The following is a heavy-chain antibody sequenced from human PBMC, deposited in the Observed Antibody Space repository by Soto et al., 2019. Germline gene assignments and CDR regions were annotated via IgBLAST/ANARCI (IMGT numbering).Heavy chain of an antibody. D-gene: IGHD6-13*01. CDR2: IIPIFGTA. CDR3: ARGFIAAAGINYYYYGMDV. J-gene: IGHJ6*02. Sequence: QVQLVQSGAEVKKPGSSVKVSCKASGGTFINYAISWVRQAPGQGLEWMGGIIPIFGTANYAQKFQGRVTITADESTRTAYMELSSLRSEDTAMYYCARGFIAAAGINYYYYGMDVWGQGTTVTVSS. CDR1: GGTFINYA. V-gene: IGHV1-69*01.